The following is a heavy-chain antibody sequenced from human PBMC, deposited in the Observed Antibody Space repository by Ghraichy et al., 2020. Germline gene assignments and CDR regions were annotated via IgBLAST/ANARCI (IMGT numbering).Heavy chain of an antibody. CDR3: AKDFQTHEPYYYYYMDV. CDR1: GFTFSSYG. J-gene: IGHJ6*03. CDR2: ISYDGSNK. Sequence: GSLRLSCAASGFTFSSYGMHWVRQAPGKGLEWVAVISYDGSNKYYADSVKGRFTISRDNSKNTLYLQMNSLRAEDTAVYYCAKDFQTHEPYYYYYMDVWGKGTTVTVSS. V-gene: IGHV3-30*18.